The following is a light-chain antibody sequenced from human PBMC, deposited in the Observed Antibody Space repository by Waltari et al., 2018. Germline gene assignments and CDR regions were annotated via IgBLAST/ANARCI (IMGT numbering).Light chain of an antibody. CDR1: QSISSQ. CDR2: GAS. V-gene: IGKV3-15*01. J-gene: IGKJ3*01. CDR3: QQYHESPPIT. Sequence: EIVMTQSPATLPVSPGERATLPCRASQSISSQLAWYQHKPGQAPRLLIYGASTRATGIPARFSGSGSGTEFTLTISSLQSEEFAVYFCQQYHESPPITFGPGTKVDIK.